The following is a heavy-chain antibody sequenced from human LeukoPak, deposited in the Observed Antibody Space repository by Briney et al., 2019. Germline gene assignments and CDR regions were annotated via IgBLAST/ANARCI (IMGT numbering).Heavy chain of an antibody. V-gene: IGHV1-8*01. CDR2: MNPNSGTT. J-gene: IGHJ5*02. Sequence: ASVKVSCKASGYTFTNYDINWVRQATGQGLEWMGWMNPNSGTTGYAQKFQGRVTMTRNTSIRTAYMELRSLRSEGTAVYYCARGSNWFDPWGQGTLVTVSS. CDR3: ARGSNWFDP. CDR1: GYTFTNYD.